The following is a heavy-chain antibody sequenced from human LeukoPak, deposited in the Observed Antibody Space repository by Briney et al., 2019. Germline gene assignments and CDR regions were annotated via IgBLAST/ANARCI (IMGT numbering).Heavy chain of an antibody. CDR2: IYYSGST. J-gene: IGHJ6*02. CDR1: GDSVSSGSYY. CDR3: AREIPRGMDV. Sequence: SETLSLTCTVSGDSVSSGSYYWSWTRQPPGKGLEWIGYIYYSGSTNYNPSLKSRVTTSVDTSENQFSLKLGSVTAADTAVYYCAREIPRGMDVWGQGTTVTVSS. V-gene: IGHV4-61*01.